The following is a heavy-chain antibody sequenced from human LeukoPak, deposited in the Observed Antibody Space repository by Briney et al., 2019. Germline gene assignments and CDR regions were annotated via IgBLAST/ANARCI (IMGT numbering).Heavy chain of an antibody. Sequence: GASVKVSCKVSGYTFTSYGISWVRQAPGQGLEWMGWISAYNGNTNYAEKFQGRVTMTTDTLTSIAYMELRSLRSDDTAVYYCARLLKYYDTLTGHNNWFDPWGQGTLVTVSS. CDR3: ARLLKYYDTLTGHNNWFDP. CDR2: ISAYNGNT. V-gene: IGHV1-18*01. D-gene: IGHD3-9*01. J-gene: IGHJ5*02. CDR1: GYTFTSYG.